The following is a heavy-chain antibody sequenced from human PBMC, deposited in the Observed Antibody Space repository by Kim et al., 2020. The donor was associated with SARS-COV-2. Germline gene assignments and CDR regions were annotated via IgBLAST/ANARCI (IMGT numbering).Heavy chain of an antibody. D-gene: IGHD6-13*01. J-gene: IGHJ6*02. CDR1: GFTFSSYS. V-gene: IGHV3-21*01. CDR2: ISSSSSYI. CDR3: ARDTGDSSSWYGSLGGYYYYGMDV. Sequence: GGSLRLSCAASGFTFSSYSMNWVRQAPGKGLEWVSSISSSSSYIYYADSVKGRFTISRDNAKNSLYLQMNSLRAEDTAVYYCARDTGDSSSWYGSLGGYYYYGMDVWGQGTTVTVSS.